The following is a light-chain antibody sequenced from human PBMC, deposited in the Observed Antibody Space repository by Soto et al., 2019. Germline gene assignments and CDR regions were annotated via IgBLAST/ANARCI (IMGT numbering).Light chain of an antibody. CDR3: GADHGSGSIVV. J-gene: IGLJ2*01. Sequence: QTVVTQPPSASASLGASVTLTCTLSSGYSNYKVDWYQQRPGKGPRFVMRVGTGGIVGSKGDGIPDRFSVLGSGLNRYLTIKNIQEEDESDYHCGADHGSGSIVVFGGGTKLTVL. CDR2: VGTGGIVG. V-gene: IGLV9-49*01. CDR1: SGYSNYK.